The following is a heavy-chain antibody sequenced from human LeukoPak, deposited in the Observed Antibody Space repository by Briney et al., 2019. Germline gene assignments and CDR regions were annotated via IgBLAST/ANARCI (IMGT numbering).Heavy chain of an antibody. CDR3: AKDGYCTTITCYGWLDY. V-gene: IGHV3-23*01. Sequence: PGGSLRLSCAASGFTFSSYAMSWVRLAPGKGLEWVSGVRGSGDSTYYADSVKGRFTISRDNSRNTLYLQMNSLRAEDTAVYYCAKDGYCTTITCYGWLDYWGLGTLVTVSS. D-gene: IGHD2-2*03. CDR2: VRGSGDST. CDR1: GFTFSSYA. J-gene: IGHJ4*02.